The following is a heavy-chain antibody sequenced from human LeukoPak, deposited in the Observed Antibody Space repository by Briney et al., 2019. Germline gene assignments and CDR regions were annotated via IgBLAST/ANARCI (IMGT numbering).Heavy chain of an antibody. CDR3: ARDRTTMVRGVTWAHY. CDR1: GYTFTGYY. D-gene: IGHD3-10*01. J-gene: IGHJ4*02. CDR2: INTNTGNP. Sequence: GASVKVSCKASGYTFTGYYMHWVRQAPGQGLEWMGWINTNTGNPTYAQGFTGRFVFSLDTSVSTAYLQISSLKAEDTAVYYCARDRTTMVRGVTWAHYWGQGTLVTVSS. V-gene: IGHV7-4-1*02.